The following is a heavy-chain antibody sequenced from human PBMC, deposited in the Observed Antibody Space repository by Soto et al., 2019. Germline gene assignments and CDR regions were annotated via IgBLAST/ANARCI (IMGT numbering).Heavy chain of an antibody. CDR2: IVPLPGTT. V-gene: IGHV1-69*01. Sequence: QVQLVQSGAAVRKPGSSVKFSCKASGGTFTKYAITWVRQPPRQGLEWMGGIVPLPGTTNYAQKFRGRVTISAHECTSTAYLELSSVRSEDTGSYYCGSGVWGLGGSSGWPDYAFDVWGQGTMVIISS. CDR1: GGTFTKYA. J-gene: IGHJ3*01. CDR3: GSGVWGLGGSSGWPDYAFDV. D-gene: IGHD6-19*01.